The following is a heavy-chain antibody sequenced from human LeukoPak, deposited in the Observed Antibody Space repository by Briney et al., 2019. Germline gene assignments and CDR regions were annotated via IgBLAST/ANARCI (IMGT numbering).Heavy chain of an antibody. V-gene: IGHV3-7*01. J-gene: IGHJ4*02. CDR1: GFTFSRYG. CDR3: ARYSGSYWTFDY. CDR2: IKQDGSEK. Sequence: GGSLRLSCAASGFTFSRYGMHWVRQAPGKGLEWVANIKQDGSEKYYVDSVKGRFTISRDNAKNSLYLQMNSLRAEDTAVYYCARYSGSYWTFDYWGQGTLVTVSS. D-gene: IGHD1-26*01.